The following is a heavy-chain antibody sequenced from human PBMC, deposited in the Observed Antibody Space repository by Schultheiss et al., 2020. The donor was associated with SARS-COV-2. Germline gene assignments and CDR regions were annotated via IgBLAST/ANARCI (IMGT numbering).Heavy chain of an antibody. V-gene: IGHV1-69*10. CDR3: ATLGRYFDWLSGGVAFDI. Sequence: SVKVSCKASGGSFSSYDISWVRQAPGQGLEWMGWITPGSDVTKYAQKFQGRVTITADESTSTAYMELSSLRSEDTAVYYCATLGRYFDWLSGGVAFDIWGQGTMVTVSS. J-gene: IGHJ3*02. CDR2: ITPGSDVT. CDR1: GGSFSSYD. D-gene: IGHD3-9*01.